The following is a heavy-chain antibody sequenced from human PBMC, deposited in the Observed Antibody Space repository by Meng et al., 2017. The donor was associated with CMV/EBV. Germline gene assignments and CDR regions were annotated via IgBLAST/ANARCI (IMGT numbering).Heavy chain of an antibody. J-gene: IGHJ3*02. V-gene: IGHV1-2*02. CDR1: GYTFTGYY. CDR3: ARDLGDLDYWGPDAFDI. Sequence: ASVKVSCKASGYTFTGYYMHWVRPAPGQGLEWMGWINPNSGGTNYAQKFQGRVTMTRDTSISTAYMELSRLRSDDTAVYYCARDLGDLDYWGPDAFDIWGQGTMVTVSS. CDR2: INPNSGGT. D-gene: IGHD7-27*01.